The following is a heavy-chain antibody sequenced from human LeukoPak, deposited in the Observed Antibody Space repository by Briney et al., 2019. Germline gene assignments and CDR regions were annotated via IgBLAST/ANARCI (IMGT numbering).Heavy chain of an antibody. CDR1: GGPISSFY. Sequence: PSETLSLTCTVSGGPISSFYWNWIRQPPGKGLEWIGYTYYSGSSRYNPSLKNRATISVDKSRSQFSLKINSVTAADTAVYFCAREPGAEDFGGFDYWGQGTLVTVSS. J-gene: IGHJ4*02. D-gene: IGHD2-15*01. CDR3: AREPGAEDFGGFDY. CDR2: TYYSGSS. V-gene: IGHV4-59*01.